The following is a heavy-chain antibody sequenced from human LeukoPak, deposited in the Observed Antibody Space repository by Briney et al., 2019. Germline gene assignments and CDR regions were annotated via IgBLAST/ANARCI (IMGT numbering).Heavy chain of an antibody. CDR3: AREGGIAAVGHYYYYGMDV. CDR1: GFTFSSYE. D-gene: IGHD6-13*01. CDR2: ISSSGSTI. Sequence: GGSLRLSCAASGFTFSSYEMNWVRQAPGKGLEWVSYISSSGSTIYYADSVKGRFTISRDNAKNSLYLQMNSLRAEDTAVYYCAREGGIAAVGHYYYYGMDVWGQGTTVTVSS. J-gene: IGHJ6*02. V-gene: IGHV3-48*03.